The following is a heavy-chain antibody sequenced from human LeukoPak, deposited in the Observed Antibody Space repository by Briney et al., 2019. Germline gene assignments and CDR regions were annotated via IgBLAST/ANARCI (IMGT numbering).Heavy chain of an antibody. CDR2: FSGPGKT. Sequence: GGSLRLSCAASGFTLSNSAMSWVRQAPGKGLEWVSGFSGPGKTYYADSVKGPFTISRDTSKSTLYLQINSLRAEDTAVYYCAKAWWSTSSGGDSFGIWGQGTMVTVSS. V-gene: IGHV3-23*01. J-gene: IGHJ3*02. CDR3: AKAWWSTSSGGDSFGI. D-gene: IGHD6-6*01. CDR1: GFTLSNSA.